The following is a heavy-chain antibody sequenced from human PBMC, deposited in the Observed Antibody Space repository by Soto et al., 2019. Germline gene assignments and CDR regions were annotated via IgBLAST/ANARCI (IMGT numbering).Heavy chain of an antibody. V-gene: IGHV3-23*01. D-gene: IGHD7-27*01. J-gene: IGHJ3*02. Sequence: GGSLRLSCAASGFIFSSYAMSWVRQAPGKGLEWVSTISGSGGDTYYADSVKGRFTISGDNSKNTLYLQMNSLRAEDTAIYYCVKRGANWGAFDIWGQGTMVTVS. CDR2: ISGSGGDT. CDR3: VKRGANWGAFDI. CDR1: GFIFSSYA.